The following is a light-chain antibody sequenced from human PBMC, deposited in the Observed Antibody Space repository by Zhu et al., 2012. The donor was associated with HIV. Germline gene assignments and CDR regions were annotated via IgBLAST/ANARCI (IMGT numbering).Light chain of an antibody. CDR2: DAS. CDR1: QSISSN. Sequence: IVMTQSPATLSVSLGERVTLSCRASQSISSNLAWYQQKPGQAPRLLMYDASNTAPGISARFSGSGSGTDFTLTISSLEPEDSAVYYCQQRNSNWFTFGGGTKVEIK. V-gene: IGKV3-11*01. J-gene: IGKJ4*01. CDR3: QQRNSNWFT.